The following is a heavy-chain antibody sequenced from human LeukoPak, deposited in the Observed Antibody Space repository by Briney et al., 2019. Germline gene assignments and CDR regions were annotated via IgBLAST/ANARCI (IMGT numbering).Heavy chain of an antibody. D-gene: IGHD5-12*01. Sequence: SGTLSLTCAVSGGSISSSNWWSWVRQPPGKGLEWIGEIYHSGSTNYNPSLKSRVTISVDKSKNQFSLKLSSVTAADTAVYYCARDRLWLRSHDFDYWGQGTLVTVSS. V-gene: IGHV4-4*02. CDR2: IYHSGST. CDR1: GGSISSSNW. CDR3: ARDRLWLRSHDFDY. J-gene: IGHJ4*02.